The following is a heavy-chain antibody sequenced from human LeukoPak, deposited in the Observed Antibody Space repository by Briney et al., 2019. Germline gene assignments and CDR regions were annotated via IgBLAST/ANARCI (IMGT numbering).Heavy chain of an antibody. V-gene: IGHV3-7*01. CDR3: AREGRSGSYFL. CDR1: GFTFSSYW. Sequence: PGGSLRLSCAASGFTFSSYWMSWVRQAPGKGLEGVANIKQDGSEKYYVDSVKGRFTISRDNAKNSLYLQMNSLRAEDTAVYYCAREGRSGSYFLWGQGTLVTVSS. D-gene: IGHD1-26*01. J-gene: IGHJ4*02. CDR2: IKQDGSEK.